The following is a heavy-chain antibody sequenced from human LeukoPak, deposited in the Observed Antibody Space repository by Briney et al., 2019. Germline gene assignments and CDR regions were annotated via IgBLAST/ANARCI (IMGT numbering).Heavy chain of an antibody. Sequence: PSETLSLTCTVSGGYISSYYWSWIRQRPGKGLEWIGYIYYSGSTNYNPSLKSRVTISVDTSKDQFSLKLSSVTAADTAVYYCARAGDYYDSSGYKYYYYYGMDVWGQGTTVTVSS. J-gene: IGHJ6*02. CDR2: IYYSGST. CDR1: GGYISSYY. CDR3: ARAGDYYDSSGYKYYYYYGMDV. V-gene: IGHV4-59*01. D-gene: IGHD3-22*01.